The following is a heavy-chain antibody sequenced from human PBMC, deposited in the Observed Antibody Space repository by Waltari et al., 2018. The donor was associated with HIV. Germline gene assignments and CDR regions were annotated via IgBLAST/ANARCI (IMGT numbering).Heavy chain of an antibody. Sequence: QVQLVESGGGVVQPGRSLRLSCSASEFTFSSYAMHWARQAPGKGLEWVAVISYDGSNKFYADSVKGRFTISRDNSKNTLYLQMNSLRPEDTAVYYCARGAIAAAGTIWGQGTLVTVSS. CDR2: ISYDGSNK. CDR1: EFTFSSYA. V-gene: IGHV3-30*01. D-gene: IGHD6-13*01. J-gene: IGHJ4*02. CDR3: ARGAIAAAGTI.